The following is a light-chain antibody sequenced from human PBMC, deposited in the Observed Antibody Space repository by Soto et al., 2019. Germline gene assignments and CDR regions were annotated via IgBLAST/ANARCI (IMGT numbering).Light chain of an antibody. J-gene: IGKJ2*01. V-gene: IGKV1-33*01. CDR1: QAINNF. CDR2: HAS. Sequence: DLQMTQSPSSLSASVGDRVSITCQASQAINNFLNWYQQKPGKAPKLLIYHASSLETGVPSRFSGSRSGTDFTFTISSLQPEDIATYYCQQYDNIPPTFGQGTKLEMK. CDR3: QQYDNIPPT.